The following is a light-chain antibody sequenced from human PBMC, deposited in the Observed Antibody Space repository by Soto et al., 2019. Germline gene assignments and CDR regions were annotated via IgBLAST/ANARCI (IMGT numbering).Light chain of an antibody. Sequence: DIVMTQSPDSLAVPLGERATINCKSSQSVLYSPTNNNYLAWYQQKPGQPPKLLIYWASTREPGVPDRFSGSGSGTDFTLTISSLQAEDVAVYYCQQYYSTPYTVGQETKLEIK. V-gene: IGKV4-1*01. CDR2: WAS. J-gene: IGKJ2*01. CDR1: QSVLYSPTNNNY. CDR3: QQYYSTPYT.